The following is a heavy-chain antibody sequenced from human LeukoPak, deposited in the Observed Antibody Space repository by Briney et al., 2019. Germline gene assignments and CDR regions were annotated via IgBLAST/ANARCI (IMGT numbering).Heavy chain of an antibody. CDR3: ARSPGVVGAIPFYWYFDL. J-gene: IGHJ2*01. V-gene: IGHV1-69*05. Sequence: SVKVSCKASGGTFSSYAISWVRQAPGQGLEWMGGIIPIFGTANYAQKFQGRVTITTDESASTAYMELSSLRSEDTAVYYCARSPGVVGAIPFYWYFDLWGRGTLVTVSS. CDR1: GGTFSSYA. CDR2: IIPIFGTA. D-gene: IGHD1-26*01.